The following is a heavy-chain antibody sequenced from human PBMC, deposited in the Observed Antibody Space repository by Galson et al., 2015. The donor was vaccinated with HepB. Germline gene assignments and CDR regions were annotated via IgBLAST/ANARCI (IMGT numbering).Heavy chain of an antibody. CDR3: ARARNPWEPNSANDY. J-gene: IGHJ4*02. D-gene: IGHD1-26*01. CDR2: ISPNSGGT. V-gene: IGHV1-2*02. CDR1: GYTFTGYY. Sequence: SGYTFTGYYMHWVGQAPGQGLEWMGWISPNSGGTNYAQKFQGRVTMTRDTSISTAYMELSRLRSDDTAVYYCARARNPWEPNSANDYWGQGTLVTVSP.